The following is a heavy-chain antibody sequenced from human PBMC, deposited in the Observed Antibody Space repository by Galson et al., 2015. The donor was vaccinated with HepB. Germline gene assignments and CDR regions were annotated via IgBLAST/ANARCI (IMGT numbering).Heavy chain of an antibody. CDR2: IKQDGSEK. CDR3: ARRGYSYGYHYYYYMDV. D-gene: IGHD5-18*01. CDR1: GFTFSSYW. V-gene: IGHV3-7*03. J-gene: IGHJ6*03. Sequence: SLRLSCAASGFTFSSYWMSWVRQAPGKGLEWVANIKQDGSEKYYVDSVKGRFTISRDNAKNSLYLQMNSLRAEDTAVYYCARRGYSYGYHYYYYMDVWGKGTTVTVSS.